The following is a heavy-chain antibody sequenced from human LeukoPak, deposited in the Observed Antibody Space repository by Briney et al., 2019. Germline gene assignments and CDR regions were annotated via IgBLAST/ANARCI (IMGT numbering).Heavy chain of an antibody. Sequence: GGSLRLSCAASGFTFSSYGMHWVRQASGKGLEWVAVIWYDGSNKYYADSVKGRFTISRDNSKNTLYLQMNSLRAEDTAVYYCARDKSVIAAAGYFDYWGQGTLVTVSS. CDR1: GFTFSSYG. CDR2: IWYDGSNK. J-gene: IGHJ4*02. CDR3: ARDKSVIAAAGYFDY. D-gene: IGHD6-13*01. V-gene: IGHV3-33*01.